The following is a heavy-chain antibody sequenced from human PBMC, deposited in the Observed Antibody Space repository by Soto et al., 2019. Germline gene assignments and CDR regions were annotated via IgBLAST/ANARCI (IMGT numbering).Heavy chain of an antibody. CDR1: GGSISSRSYY. Sequence: SETLSLTCTVSGGSISSRSYYWGWIRQPPEKGLEWIGSIYYSGSAYYNPSLKSRVTISVDTSNNQFSLKLSSVTAADTAVYYCARSLEGSSGTYYNRGFDYWGQGTLVTVSS. V-gene: IGHV4-39*01. CDR2: IYYSGSA. CDR3: ARSLEGSSGTYYNRGFDY. D-gene: IGHD3-10*01. J-gene: IGHJ4*02.